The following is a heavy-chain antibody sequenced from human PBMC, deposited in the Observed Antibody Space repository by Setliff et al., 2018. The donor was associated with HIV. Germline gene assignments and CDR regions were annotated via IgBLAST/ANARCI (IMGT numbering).Heavy chain of an antibody. J-gene: IGHJ4*02. Sequence: SLKISCAASGLTLDYYAMHWVRQAPGKGLEWVSGISWNSGTIGYADSVKGRFTISRDNAKKSLYLQMNSLRAEDTALYFCAKNRARELAYVANYFDQWGQGTLVTVSS. CDR1: GLTLDYYA. D-gene: IGHD1-26*01. CDR2: ISWNSGTI. V-gene: IGHV3-9*01. CDR3: AKNRARELAYVANYFDQ.